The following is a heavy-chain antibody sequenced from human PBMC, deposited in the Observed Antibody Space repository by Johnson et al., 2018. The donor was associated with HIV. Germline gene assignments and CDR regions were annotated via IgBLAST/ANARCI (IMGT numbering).Heavy chain of an antibody. Sequence: QVQLVESGGGVVQPGRSLRLSCAASGFTFSSYPMHWVRQAPGKGLVWVAGISNDGSNKYYADSVKGRFTISRDNSKNTLYLQMGSLSVEGMAVYYCARGVSVAGSKGQSAFDIWGQGTMVTVSS. CDR3: ARGVSVAGSKGQSAFDI. D-gene: IGHD6-19*01. CDR2: ISNDGSNK. J-gene: IGHJ3*02. CDR1: GFTFSSYP. V-gene: IGHV3-30*14.